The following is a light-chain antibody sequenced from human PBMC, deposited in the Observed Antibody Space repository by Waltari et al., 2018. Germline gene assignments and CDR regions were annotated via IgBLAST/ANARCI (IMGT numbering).Light chain of an antibody. CDR1: QSVGRS. CDR2: DAS. CDR3: QHYVRLPVT. Sequence: EIVLTQSPGTLSLSPGERATLSCGASQSVGRSLAWYQQKPGRAPRLLLYDASSRATGIPDRFSGSGFGTDLSLTISRLEPEYFAVYYCQHYVRLPVTCGQGTKVEIK. J-gene: IGKJ1*01. V-gene: IGKV3-20*01.